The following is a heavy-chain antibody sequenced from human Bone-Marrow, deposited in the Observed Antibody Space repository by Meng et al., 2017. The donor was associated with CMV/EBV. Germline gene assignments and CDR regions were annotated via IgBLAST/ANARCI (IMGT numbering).Heavy chain of an antibody. Sequence: GESLKIPCAASGFSVNLEYMGWVRQAPGKGLEWVSLLHVAGDTYYADSVKGRFTIPRDNSKNMLYLQMDSLSVDDTAVYYFARVGFEAGLWWRVYWGQGTLVTVSS. V-gene: IGHV3-66*02. D-gene: IGHD3-16*01. CDR1: GFSVNLEY. J-gene: IGHJ4*02. CDR3: ARVGFEAGLWWRVY. CDR2: LHVAGDT.